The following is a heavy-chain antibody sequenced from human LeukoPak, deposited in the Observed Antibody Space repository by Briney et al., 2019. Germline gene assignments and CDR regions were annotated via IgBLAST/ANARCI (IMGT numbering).Heavy chain of an antibody. CDR2: ISSSSSYI. D-gene: IGHD5-18*01. Sequence: GGSLRLSCAASGFTFSSYSMNWVRQAPGKGLEWVSSISSSSSYIYYADSVKGRFTISRDNSKNTLYLQMNSLRAEDTAVYYCAKEGAVNTAMVGDYWGQGTLVTVSS. V-gene: IGHV3-21*04. J-gene: IGHJ4*02. CDR3: AKEGAVNTAMVGDY. CDR1: GFTFSSYS.